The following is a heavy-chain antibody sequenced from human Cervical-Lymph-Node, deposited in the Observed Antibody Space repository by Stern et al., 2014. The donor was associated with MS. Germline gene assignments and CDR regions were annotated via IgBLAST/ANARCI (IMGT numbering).Heavy chain of an antibody. CDR2: IKSKTDGGTT. J-gene: IGHJ6*02. CDR3: TTLDRSYPYYYYGMDV. D-gene: IGHD1-26*01. CDR1: GFTFRNAW. V-gene: IGHV3-15*01. Sequence: EEQLVESGGGLVKTGGSLRLSCAASGFTFRNAWMTWIRQAPGKGLEWVGRIKSKTDGGTTGYAAHVKGRLHISRDDSKNTLYLQMNSLKTEDTAVYYCTTLDRSYPYYYYGMDVWGQGTTVTVSS.